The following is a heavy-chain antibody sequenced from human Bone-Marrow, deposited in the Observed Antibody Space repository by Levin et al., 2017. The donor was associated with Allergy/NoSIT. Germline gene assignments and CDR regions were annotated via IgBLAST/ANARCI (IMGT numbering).Heavy chain of an antibody. CDR2: IVPIFGVA. J-gene: IGHJ5*02. V-gene: IGHV1-69*13. CDR1: GGTFSSYG. D-gene: IGHD2-8*01. Sequence: SVKVSCKASGGTFSSYGFSWVRQAPGQGLEWMGGIVPIFGVANSAQKFQGRVTITADESTSTAYLDLSSLRSEDTAIYYCASDPFCTNTNCFGWFDPWGQGTLVTVSS. CDR3: ASDPFCTNTNCFGWFDP.